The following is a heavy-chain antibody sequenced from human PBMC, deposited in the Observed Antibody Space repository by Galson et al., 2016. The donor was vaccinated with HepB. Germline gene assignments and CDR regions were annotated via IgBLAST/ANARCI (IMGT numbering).Heavy chain of an antibody. Sequence: SLRLSCAAPGFTFSSSGMHWVRQAPGKGLEWVAVISYDGSNIYYADSVKGRFTISRDNSKNTLYLQMNSLRAEDTAVYYCAKQIYRTEQWLVPEFDYWGRGTLVTVSS. CDR1: GFTFSSSG. CDR2: ISYDGSNI. J-gene: IGHJ4*02. V-gene: IGHV3-30*18. D-gene: IGHD6-19*01. CDR3: AKQIYRTEQWLVPEFDY.